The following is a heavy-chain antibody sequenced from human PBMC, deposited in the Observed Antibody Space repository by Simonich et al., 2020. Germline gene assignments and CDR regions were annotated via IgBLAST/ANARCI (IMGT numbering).Heavy chain of an antibody. V-gene: IGHV4-39*01. CDR1: GGSISSSSYY. D-gene: IGHD6-6*01. CDR2: IYYRGST. J-gene: IGHJ4*02. Sequence: QLQLQESGPGLVKPSETLSLTCTVSGGSISSSSYYWGWLRQPPVKGLEWIGSIYYRGSTYHSPSLKSRVTISVDTSKNQFSLKLSSVTAADTAVYYCARWAYSSSYFDYWGQGTLVTVSS. CDR3: ARWAYSSSYFDY.